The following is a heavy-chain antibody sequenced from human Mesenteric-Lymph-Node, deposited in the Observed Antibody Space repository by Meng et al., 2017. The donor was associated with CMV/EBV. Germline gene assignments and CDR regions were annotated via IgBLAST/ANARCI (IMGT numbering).Heavy chain of an antibody. CDR2: VWFDGSIT. V-gene: IGHV3-30*02. Sequence: GESLKISCAAAGLSSGLSFSGYGMHWVRQAPNKGLEWVAFVWFDGSITYYADSVKGRFTIFRDNSKNTVHLQMNSLRAEDTAVYYCAKTFGSGTIYYYYGMDVWGQGTTVTVSS. D-gene: IGHD3-10*01. CDR3: AKTFGSGTIYYYYGMDV. CDR1: GLSFSGYG. J-gene: IGHJ6*02.